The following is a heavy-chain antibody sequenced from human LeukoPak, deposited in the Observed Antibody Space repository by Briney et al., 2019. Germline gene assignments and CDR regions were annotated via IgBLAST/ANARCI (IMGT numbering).Heavy chain of an antibody. J-gene: IGHJ6*02. V-gene: IGHV1-8*01. Sequence: ASVKVSCKASGYTSTSYDINWVRPATGQGLEWMGWMNPNSGNTGYAQKFQGRVTMTRNTSISTAYMELSSLRSEDTAVYYCARGGDSGWYLRYYYYYGMDVWGQGTTVTVSS. CDR2: MNPNSGNT. CDR3: ARGGDSGWYLRYYYYYGMDV. CDR1: GYTSTSYD. D-gene: IGHD6-19*01.